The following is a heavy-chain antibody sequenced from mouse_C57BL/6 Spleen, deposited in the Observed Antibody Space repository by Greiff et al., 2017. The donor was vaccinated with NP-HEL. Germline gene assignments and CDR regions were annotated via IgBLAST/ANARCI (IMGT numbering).Heavy chain of an antibody. J-gene: IGHJ1*03. V-gene: IGHV1-39*01. CDR2: INPNYGTT. CDR1: GYSFTDYN. Sequence: VQLKESGPELVKPGASVKISCKASGYSFTDYNMNWVKQSNGKSLEWIGVINPNYGTTSYNQKFKGKATLTVDQSSSTAYMQLNSLTSEDSAVYYCARGVSLGVRRRWYFDVWGTGTTVTVSS. CDR3: ARGVSLGVRRRWYFDV. D-gene: IGHD2-14*01.